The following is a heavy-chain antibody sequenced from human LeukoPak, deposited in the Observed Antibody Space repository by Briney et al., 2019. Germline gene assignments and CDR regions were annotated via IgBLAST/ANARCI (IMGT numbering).Heavy chain of an antibody. V-gene: IGHV3-30*03. J-gene: IGHJ4*02. D-gene: IGHD5-18*01. Sequence: GGSLRLSCAASGLTFSSYGMHWVRQAPGKGLEWVAVISYDGSNKHYADSVKGRFTISRDNSKNTLYLQMNSLRAEDTAVYYCARDLDPYTAMELDYWGQGTLVTVSS. CDR2: ISYDGSNK. CDR1: GLTFSSYG. CDR3: ARDLDPYTAMELDY.